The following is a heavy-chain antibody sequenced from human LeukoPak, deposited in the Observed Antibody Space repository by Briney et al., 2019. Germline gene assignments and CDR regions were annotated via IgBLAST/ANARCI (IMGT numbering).Heavy chain of an antibody. CDR1: GFTVNSYA. CDR3: AKDSDQELGSVDY. D-gene: IGHD6-13*01. Sequence: GGSLRLSCAASGFTVNSYAMSWVRQAPGEGLEWVSAVSGSGGRTYYADSVKGRFTISRDNSKNTLYLQMNSLRAEDTAVYYCAKDSDQELGSVDYWGQGTLVTVSS. CDR2: VSGSGGRT. V-gene: IGHV3-23*01. J-gene: IGHJ4*02.